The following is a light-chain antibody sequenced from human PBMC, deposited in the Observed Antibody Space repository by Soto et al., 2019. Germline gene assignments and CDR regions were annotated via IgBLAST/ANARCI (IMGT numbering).Light chain of an antibody. CDR3: QQYGGSPIA. CDR1: QSVSSN. J-gene: IGKJ5*01. V-gene: IGKV3-15*01. CDR2: GAS. Sequence: IAMTQSPATLSVSPGERATLSCRASQSVSSNLAWYQQRPGQAPRLLIYGASTRATGIPARFSGSGSGTDFTLTITRLEPEDFALYYCQQYGGSPIAFGLGTRLE.